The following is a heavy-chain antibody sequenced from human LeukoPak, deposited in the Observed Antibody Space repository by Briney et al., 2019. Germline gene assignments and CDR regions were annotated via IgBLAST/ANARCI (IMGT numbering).Heavy chain of an antibody. J-gene: IGHJ4*02. V-gene: IGHV3-30*04. Sequence: GRSLRLSCAASGFTFSSYAMHWVRQAPGKGLEWVAVISYDGSNKYYADSVKGRFTISRDNSKNTLYLQMNSLRAEDTAVYYCARDNSPLLWFGESLDYWGQGTLVTVSS. D-gene: IGHD3-10*01. CDR1: GFTFSSYA. CDR2: ISYDGSNK. CDR3: ARDNSPLLWFGESLDY.